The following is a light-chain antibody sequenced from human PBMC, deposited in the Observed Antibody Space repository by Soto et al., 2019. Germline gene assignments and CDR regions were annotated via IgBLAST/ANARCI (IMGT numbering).Light chain of an antibody. V-gene: IGLV1-40*01. CDR2: GNS. J-gene: IGLJ1*01. CDR3: HSYDSSLSGYV. Sequence: QSVLTQPPSVSGAPGQRVTISCTGSRSNIGAGYDVHWYQQLPGTAPKLLTYGNSNRPSGVPDRFSGSKSGTSASLAITGLQAEDEADYYCHSYDSSLSGYVFGTGTKVTVL. CDR1: RSNIGAGYD.